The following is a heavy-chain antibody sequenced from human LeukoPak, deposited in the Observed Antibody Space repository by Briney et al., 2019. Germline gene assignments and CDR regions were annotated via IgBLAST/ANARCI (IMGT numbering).Heavy chain of an antibody. J-gene: IGHJ4*02. D-gene: IGHD1-7*01. CDR1: GFTFSNYW. Sequence: GGSLRLSCAASGFTFSNYWMSWVRQAPGKGLEWVANIKEDGSDKNYVDPVRGRFTISRDNAKNALYLQMNSLRAEDTAVYYCGREIPGGTTSLDCWGQGTVVTVSS. V-gene: IGHV3-7*04. CDR2: IKEDGSDK. CDR3: GREIPGGTTSLDC.